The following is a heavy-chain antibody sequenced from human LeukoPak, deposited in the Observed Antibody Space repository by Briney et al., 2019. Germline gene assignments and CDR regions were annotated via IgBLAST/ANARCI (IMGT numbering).Heavy chain of an antibody. CDR3: AGYYDSSGYNDLYNWFDP. V-gene: IGHV4-39*01. CDR1: GGSISSSSYY. CDR2: IYYSGST. Sequence: ASETLSLTCTVSGGSISSSSYYWGWIRQPPGKGLEWIGSIYYSGSTYYNPSLKSRVTISVDTSKNQFSLKLSSVTAADTAVYYRAGYYDSSGYNDLYNWFDPWGQGTLVTVSS. J-gene: IGHJ5*02. D-gene: IGHD3-22*01.